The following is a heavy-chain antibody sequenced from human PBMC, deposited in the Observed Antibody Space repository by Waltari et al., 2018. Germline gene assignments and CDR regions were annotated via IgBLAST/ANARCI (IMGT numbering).Heavy chain of an antibody. D-gene: IGHD3-16*01. CDR2: IYYSGST. J-gene: IGHJ4*02. V-gene: IGHV4-39*01. CDR1: GGSISISSYS. Sequence: QLQLQESGPGLVKPSETLSLTCTVSGGSISISSYSWGWIRQPPGKGLEWIGSIYYSGSTYYNPSLKSRVTISVDTSKNQFSLKLSSVTAADTAVYYCARSLSRGGLDYWGQGTLVTVSS. CDR3: ARSLSRGGLDY.